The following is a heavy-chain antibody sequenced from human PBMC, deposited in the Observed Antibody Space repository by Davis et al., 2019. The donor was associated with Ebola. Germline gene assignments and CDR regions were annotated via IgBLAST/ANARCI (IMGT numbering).Heavy chain of an antibody. CDR3: ARGVPPDH. V-gene: IGHV3-23*01. CDR1: GFTFSSYA. CDR2: IRDSGGRT. Sequence: GGSLRLSCAASGFTFSSYAMSWVRQAPGKGLEWVSAIRDSGGRTYYADSVKGRFTISRDNSKNTLYLQMNSLTADDTAVYYCARGVPPDHWGQGTLVAVSS. J-gene: IGHJ4*02. D-gene: IGHD5/OR15-5a*01.